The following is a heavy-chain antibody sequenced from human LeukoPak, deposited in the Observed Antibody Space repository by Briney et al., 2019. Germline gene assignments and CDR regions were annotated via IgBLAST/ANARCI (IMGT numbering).Heavy chain of an antibody. CDR1: GGSFSSYY. CDR2: IYISGSS. CDR3: ATANRYSHYMDV. D-gene: IGHD1-14*01. Sequence: SETLSLTCTVSGGSFSSYYWRWIRQPAGKGLECIGRIYISGSSSYNPSLKSRVTMSVGTSKNQFSLRRSYVTAADTGVYYSATANRYSHYMDVWGKGNTVTASS. V-gene: IGHV4-4*07. J-gene: IGHJ6*03.